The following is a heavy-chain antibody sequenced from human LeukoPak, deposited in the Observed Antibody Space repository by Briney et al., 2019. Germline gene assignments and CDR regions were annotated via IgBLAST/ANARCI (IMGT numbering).Heavy chain of an antibody. D-gene: IGHD3-22*01. V-gene: IGHV1-2*02. J-gene: IGHJ4*02. CDR3: ARGDRYYDTSGYRSFDH. Sequence: ASVKVSCKTSGYTFDDYYMHWVRQAPGQGLEWMGWISPKSDGSKYAQKFQGRVTMTRDTSINTAYMEQSSLRSDDTAVYYCARGDRYYDTSGYRSFDHWGQGILVIVS. CDR1: GYTFDDYY. CDR2: ISPKSDGS.